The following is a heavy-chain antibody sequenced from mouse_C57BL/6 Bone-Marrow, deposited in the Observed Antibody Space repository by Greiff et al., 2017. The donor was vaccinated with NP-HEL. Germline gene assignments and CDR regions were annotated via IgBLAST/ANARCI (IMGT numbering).Heavy chain of an antibody. CDR2: ISSGSSTI. J-gene: IGHJ2*01. V-gene: IGHV5-17*01. CDR3: ARSWDVGY. CDR1: GFTFSDYG. Sequence: EVQGVESGGGLVKPGGSLKLSCAASGFTFSDYGMNWVRQAPEKGLEWVAYISSGSSTIYYADTVKGRFTISRDNAKNTLFLQMTSLRSGDTAMYYCARSWDVGYWGQGTTLTVSS. D-gene: IGHD4-1*01.